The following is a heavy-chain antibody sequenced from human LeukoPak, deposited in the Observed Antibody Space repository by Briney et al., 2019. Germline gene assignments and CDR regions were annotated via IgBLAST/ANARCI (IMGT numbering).Heavy chain of an antibody. J-gene: IGHJ5*02. CDR3: ARDRDGSVSLNWFDP. Sequence: GASLKVSRKASGYTFTGYHMHWVRHTPRQRLEWRGWINPNSGGTNYAQKSQGRVTMTRDTSISTAYMELSRLRSDDTAVYYCARDRDGSVSLNWFDPWGQRTLVTVSS. V-gene: IGHV1-2*02. D-gene: IGHD3-10*01. CDR2: INPNSGGT. CDR1: GYTFTGYH.